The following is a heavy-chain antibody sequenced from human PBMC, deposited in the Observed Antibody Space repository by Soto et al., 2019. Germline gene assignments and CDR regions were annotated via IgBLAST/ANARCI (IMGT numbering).Heavy chain of an antibody. D-gene: IGHD1-26*01. Sequence: SETLSLTCAVSGGSISSGGYSWSWIRQPPGKGLEWIGYIYHSGSTYYNPSLKSRVTISVDRSKNQFSLKLSSVTAADTAVYYCASSGSYSGYYYYYGMDVWGQGTTVTVSS. V-gene: IGHV4-30-2*01. CDR1: GGSISSGGYS. CDR3: ASSGSYSGYYYYYGMDV. CDR2: IYHSGST. J-gene: IGHJ6*02.